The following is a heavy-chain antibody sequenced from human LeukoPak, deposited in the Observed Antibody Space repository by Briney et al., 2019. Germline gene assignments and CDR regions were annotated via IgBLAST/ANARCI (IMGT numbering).Heavy chain of an antibody. CDR2: VIPMLGIP. J-gene: IGHJ3*02. Sequence: SSVKVSCKASGGTFSRYIFSWVRQAPGQGLEWMGRVIPMLGIPNYTQKFQGRVTITADKSTSTAYMELSSLRSEDTAVYYCARDSQGGSYFDAFDIWGQGTMVTVSS. CDR3: ARDSQGGSYFDAFDI. CDR1: GGTFSRYI. V-gene: IGHV1-69*04. D-gene: IGHD1-26*01.